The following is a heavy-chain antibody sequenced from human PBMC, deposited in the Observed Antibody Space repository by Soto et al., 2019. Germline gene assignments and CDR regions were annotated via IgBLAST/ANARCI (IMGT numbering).Heavy chain of an antibody. CDR1: GGSISSGGYS. Sequence: PSETLSLTCAVSGGSISSGGYSWSWIRQPPGKGLEWIGYIYHSGSTYYNPSLKSRVTISVDRSKNQFSLKLTSVTAADTAVYYCARARATIAAAAIFECWGQGTLVTVSS. V-gene: IGHV4-30-2*01. D-gene: IGHD6-13*01. J-gene: IGHJ4*02. CDR3: ARARATIAAAAIFEC. CDR2: IYHSGST.